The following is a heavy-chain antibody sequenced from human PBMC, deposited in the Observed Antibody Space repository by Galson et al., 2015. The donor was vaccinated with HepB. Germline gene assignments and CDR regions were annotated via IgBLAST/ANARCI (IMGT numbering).Heavy chain of an antibody. J-gene: IGHJ4*02. V-gene: IGHV1-2*06. CDR2: INPNSGGT. Sequence: SVKVSCKASGSTFTGYYRHWVRQAPGQGLEWMGRINPNSGGTNYAQKFQGRVTMTRDTSISTAYMELSRLRSDDTAVYYCARGYGDYVDFDYWGQGTLVTVSS. CDR1: GSTFTGYY. D-gene: IGHD4-17*01. CDR3: ARGYGDYVDFDY.